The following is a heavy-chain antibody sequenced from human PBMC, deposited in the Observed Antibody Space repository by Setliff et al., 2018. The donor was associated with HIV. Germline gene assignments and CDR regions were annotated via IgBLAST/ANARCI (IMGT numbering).Heavy chain of an antibody. Sequence: SETLSLTCTVSGGSISSGSYYWSWIRQPAGKGLEWIGRIYTSGSTNYNPSLKSRVTISIATSNNQFSLKLSSMTAADTAVYYCARDVSSSYYFQHWGQGTQV. CDR3: ARDVSSSYYFQH. D-gene: IGHD6-13*01. J-gene: IGHJ1*01. V-gene: IGHV4-61*02. CDR1: GGSISSGSYY. CDR2: IYTSGST.